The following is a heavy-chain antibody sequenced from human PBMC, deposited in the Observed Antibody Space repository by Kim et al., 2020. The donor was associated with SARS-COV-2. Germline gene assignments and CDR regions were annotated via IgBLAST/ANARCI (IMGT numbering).Heavy chain of an antibody. D-gene: IGHD1-1*01. CDR2: IKQDGSEK. CDR3: ARSGYQLDHAFDI. V-gene: IGHV3-7*03. J-gene: IGHJ3*02. Sequence: GGSLRLSCAASGFTFSSHWMSWVRQAPGKGLEWVANIKQDGSEKYYVDSVKGRFTISRDNAKNSLYLQMNSLRAEDTAVYYCARSGYQLDHAFDIWGQGTMVTVSS. CDR1: GFTFSSHW.